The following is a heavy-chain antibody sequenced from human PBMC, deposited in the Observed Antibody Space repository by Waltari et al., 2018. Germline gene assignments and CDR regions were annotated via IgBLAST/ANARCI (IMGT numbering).Heavy chain of an antibody. D-gene: IGHD3-3*01. CDR2: IYTSGST. J-gene: IGHJ4*02. CDR3: AREGEPYDVWSGYYPKAGCFDY. V-gene: IGHV4-4*07. Sequence: QVQLQESGPGLVKPSETLSLTCTVSGGSISSYYWSWIRQPAGKGLEWIGRIYTSGSTNYNPSLKRRVTMSVETSKNQFSLKLSSVTAADTAVYYCAREGEPYDVWSGYYPKAGCFDYWGQGTLVTVSS. CDR1: GGSISSYY.